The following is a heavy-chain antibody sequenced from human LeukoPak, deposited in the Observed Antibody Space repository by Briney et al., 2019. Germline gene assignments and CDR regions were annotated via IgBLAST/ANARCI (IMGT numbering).Heavy chain of an antibody. CDR3: ANGDDSSGYYYSWTY. CDR2: IRWNGGGI. V-gene: IGHV3-9*01. J-gene: IGHJ4*02. D-gene: IGHD3-22*01. Sequence: PGGSLRLSCAASGFTFDDYAMHWVRHAPGKGLEWVSGIRWNGGGIAYADSVKGRFTISRDNAKNSLYLQMNSLRAEDTALYYCANGDDSSGYYYSWTYWGQGTLVTVSS. CDR1: GFTFDDYA.